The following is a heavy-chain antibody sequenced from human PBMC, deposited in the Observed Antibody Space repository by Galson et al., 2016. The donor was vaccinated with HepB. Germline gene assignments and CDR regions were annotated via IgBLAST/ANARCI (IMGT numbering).Heavy chain of an antibody. Sequence: ETLSLTCTVSGGSISSDTNYWGWIRQPPGKGLEWIGNNYYSGSTNYHPSLESRVTISVDISKNRFSLKLNSVTAADTAVYYFARHRSGAYRDLYYGMDVWGQGTTVTVSS. J-gene: IGHJ6*02. CDR1: GGSISSDTNY. CDR2: NYYSGST. D-gene: IGHD2-15*01. CDR3: ARHRSGAYRDLYYGMDV. V-gene: IGHV4-39*01.